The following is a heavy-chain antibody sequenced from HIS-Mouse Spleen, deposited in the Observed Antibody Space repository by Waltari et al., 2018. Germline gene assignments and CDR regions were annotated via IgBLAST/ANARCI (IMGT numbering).Heavy chain of an antibody. CDR1: GFTFSHYG. V-gene: IGHV3-30*03. CDR3: ATLSWGYEYNSFDY. CDR2: IAYDGSNK. D-gene: IGHD6-13*01. J-gene: IGHJ4*02. Sequence: QVQLVASGGGVVQPGRSLRLSCAAAGFTFSHYGIHWVSQAPGKGLEWVAVIAYDGSNKYYADSVKGRFTISRDNSKNTLYLQMNSLRAEDTAVYYCATLSWGYEYNSFDYWGQGTLVTVSS.